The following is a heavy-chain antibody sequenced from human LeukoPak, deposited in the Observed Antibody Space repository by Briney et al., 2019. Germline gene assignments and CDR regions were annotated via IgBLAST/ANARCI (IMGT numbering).Heavy chain of an antibody. V-gene: IGHV4-4*02. J-gene: IGHJ2*01. Sequence: PSETLSLTCAVSGGSINSDYWWTWVRQSPGKGLEWIGEIYHTGSVNYNLSLESRVTISVDTSKNQFSLKLSSVTAADTAVYYCARRAQWLVQGRYFDLWGRGTLVTVSS. D-gene: IGHD6-19*01. CDR2: IYHTGSV. CDR1: GGSINSDYW. CDR3: ARRAQWLVQGRYFDL.